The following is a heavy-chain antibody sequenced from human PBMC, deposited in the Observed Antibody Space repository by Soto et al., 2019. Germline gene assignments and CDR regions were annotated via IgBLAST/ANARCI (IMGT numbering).Heavy chain of an antibody. V-gene: IGHV4-4*02. D-gene: IGHD6-19*01. CDR1: NGSLNSRNW. Sequence: QVRLQESGPGLVQPSGTLSLTCTVSNGSLNSRNWLSWVRQPPQIGPEYIGEIHHTGAPNYTPSLRSRVTISLADSKTESSLRIGSVTAADTAVYYCATDRALAPTGFAWFDSWGQGIRVTVSS. CDR2: IHHTGAP. CDR3: ATDRALAPTGFAWFDS. J-gene: IGHJ5*01.